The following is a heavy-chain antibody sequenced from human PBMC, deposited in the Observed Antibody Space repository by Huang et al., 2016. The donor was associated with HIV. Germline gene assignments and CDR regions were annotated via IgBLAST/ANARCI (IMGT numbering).Heavy chain of an antibody. CDR1: GGSFSGYY. CDR2: INHSGST. Sequence: QVQLQQWGAGLLKPSETLSLTCAVYGGSFSGYYWSWIRQSPGTGLEWIGEINHSGSTNDNPSLKSRLNISVDTSKNQFSLKLSSVTAADTAVYYCARERMMSWLDDHDAFDIWGQGTMVTVSS. CDR3: ARERMMSWLDDHDAFDI. J-gene: IGHJ3*02. D-gene: IGHD1-1*01. V-gene: IGHV4-34*01.